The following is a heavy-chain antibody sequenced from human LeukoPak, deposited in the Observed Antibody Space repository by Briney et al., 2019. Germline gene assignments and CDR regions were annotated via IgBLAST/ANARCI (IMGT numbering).Heavy chain of an antibody. CDR1: GGSLSIYL. CDR2: IYSSGRT. V-gene: IGHV4-4*07. D-gene: IGHD2-21*01. CDR3: ARSVDYYYYMDV. J-gene: IGHJ6*03. Sequence: PSETLSLTCSVSGGSLSIYLWSWIRQPAGKGLEWIGHIYSSGRTNYSPSLKGRVTMSVDTSKHQFSLQLSSVIAADTAVYYCARSVDYYYYMDVWGKGTTVTVSS.